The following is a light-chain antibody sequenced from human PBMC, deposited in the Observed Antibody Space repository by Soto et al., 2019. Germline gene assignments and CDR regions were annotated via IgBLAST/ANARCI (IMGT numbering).Light chain of an antibody. J-gene: IGKJ5*01. CDR2: DAS. Sequence: DVQFTQSPSFLSASVGDRVTITCRASQSISRWLAWYQQKPGKAPKALIYDASTLRSGVPSRFSGGGSGTEFTLTISSLQPDDFATYYCQQYNTYSTFGQGTRLEIK. V-gene: IGKV1-5*01. CDR1: QSISRW. CDR3: QQYNTYST.